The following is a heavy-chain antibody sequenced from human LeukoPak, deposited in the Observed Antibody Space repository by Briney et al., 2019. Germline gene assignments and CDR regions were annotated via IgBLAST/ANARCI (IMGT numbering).Heavy chain of an antibody. Sequence: GGSLRLSCAASGFTFSSYGMHWVRQAPGKGLEWVAVISYDGSNKYYADSVKGRFTTSRDNSKNTLYLQMNSLRAEDTAVYYCAKALLQQPPYPDYWGQGTLVTVSS. V-gene: IGHV3-30*18. D-gene: IGHD2-15*01. CDR1: GFTFSSYG. J-gene: IGHJ4*02. CDR3: AKALLQQPPYPDY. CDR2: ISYDGSNK.